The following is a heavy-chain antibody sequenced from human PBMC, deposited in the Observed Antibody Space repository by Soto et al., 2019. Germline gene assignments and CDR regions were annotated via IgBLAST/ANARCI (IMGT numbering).Heavy chain of an antibody. J-gene: IGHJ5*02. D-gene: IGHD3-3*01. Sequence: PSDTLSLTCTVSGGSISSSSYYWGWIRQPPGKGLEWIGSIYYSGSTYYNPSLKSRVTISVDTSKNQFSLKLSSVTAADTAVYYCARHRAPDLYDFWSGRAEYNWFDPWGQGTLVTVSS. CDR1: GGSISSSSYY. V-gene: IGHV4-39*01. CDR3: ARHRAPDLYDFWSGRAEYNWFDP. CDR2: IYYSGST.